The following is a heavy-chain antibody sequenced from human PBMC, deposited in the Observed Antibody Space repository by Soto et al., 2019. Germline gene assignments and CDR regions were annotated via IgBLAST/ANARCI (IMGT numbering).Heavy chain of an antibody. CDR2: ISSSSNYI. D-gene: IGHD5-12*01. V-gene: IGHV3-21*01. CDR3: ARDSAATISFDY. J-gene: IGHJ4*02. CDR1: GFTFSSYS. Sequence: PGGSLRLSCAASGFTFSSYSMNWVRQAPGKGLEWVSSISSSSNYIYYADSVKGRFTISRDNAKNSLYLQMNSLRAEDTAVYYCARDSAATISFDYGGQGTLVTVSS.